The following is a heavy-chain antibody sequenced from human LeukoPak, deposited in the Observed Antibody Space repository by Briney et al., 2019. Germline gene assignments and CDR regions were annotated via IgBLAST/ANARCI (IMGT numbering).Heavy chain of an antibody. CDR3: AREGLGYSYAPGYFDY. D-gene: IGHD5-18*01. Sequence: ASVKVSCKASGYTFTSYGISWVRQAPGQGLEWMGWISAYNGNTNYAQKLQGRVTMTTDTSTSTAYMELRSLRSDDTAVYYCAREGLGYSYAPGYFDYWGQGTLVTVSS. J-gene: IGHJ4*02. CDR2: ISAYNGNT. V-gene: IGHV1-18*01. CDR1: GYTFTSYG.